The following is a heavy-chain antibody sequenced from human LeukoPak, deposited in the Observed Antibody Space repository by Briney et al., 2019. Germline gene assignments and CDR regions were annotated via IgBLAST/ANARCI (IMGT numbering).Heavy chain of an antibody. V-gene: IGHV4-38-2*01. D-gene: IGHD3-10*02. J-gene: IGHJ4*02. Sequence: SETLSLTCGISGHSTTRGYYWAWFRQSPGKGPEWIATFFQSEKSFYNASLESRVIMSLDTSKSQFSLSLTSVTAAATAVYYCARVLPVPYLLDSWGQGTHVTVSS. CDR2: FFQSEKS. CDR1: GHSTTRGYY. CDR3: ARVLPVPYLLDS.